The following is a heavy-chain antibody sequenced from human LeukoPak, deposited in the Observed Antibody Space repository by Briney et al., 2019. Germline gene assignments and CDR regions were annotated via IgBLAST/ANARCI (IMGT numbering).Heavy chain of an antibody. Sequence: GGSLRLSCAASGFTFSSYSFNWVRQAPGKGLEWVSSINTVASYIYYADSVRGRFTISRDNAENSLWLQMNGLRAEDSAVYYCARLRRNSDRSGFYYYYDNWGQGTLVTVSA. J-gene: IGHJ4*02. CDR1: GFTFSSYS. CDR3: ARLRRNSDRSGFYYYYDN. V-gene: IGHV3-21*01. D-gene: IGHD3-22*01. CDR2: INTVASYI.